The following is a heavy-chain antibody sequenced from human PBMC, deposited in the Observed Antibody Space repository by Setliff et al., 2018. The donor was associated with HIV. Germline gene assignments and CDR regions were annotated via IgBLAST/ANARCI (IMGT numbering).Heavy chain of an antibody. D-gene: IGHD1-1*01. CDR2: IYSGSST. V-gene: IGHV3-66*02. CDR3: AKPRLYNSALEN. CDR1: GFSVRDNY. Sequence: PGGSLRLSCAVSGFSVRDNYISWVRRAPGKGLEWASVIYSGSSTYYADSVKGRFTLSRDTSKNTLFLQMNSLTPEDTAVYYCAKPRLYNSALENWGQGTLVTVSS. J-gene: IGHJ4*02.